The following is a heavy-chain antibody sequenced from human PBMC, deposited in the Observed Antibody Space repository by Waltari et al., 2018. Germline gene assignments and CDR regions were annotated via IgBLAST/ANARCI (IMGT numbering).Heavy chain of an antibody. D-gene: IGHD6-13*01. J-gene: IGHJ4*02. CDR1: GYTFTSYY. CDR3: ARDRSIAATYSFDH. V-gene: IGHV1-46*01. CDR2: IHPIGCST. Sequence: HVQLVQSGAAVKKPGASVKASCKASGYTFTSYYFHWVRQAPGQGLECNGIIHPIGCSTTYAQKFQGRITMTRDTSTSTVYMELNSLKSEDTAVYYCARDRSIAATYSFDHWGQGALVTVST.